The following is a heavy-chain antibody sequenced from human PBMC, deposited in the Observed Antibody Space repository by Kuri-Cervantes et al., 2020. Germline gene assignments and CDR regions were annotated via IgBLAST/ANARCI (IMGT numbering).Heavy chain of an antibody. CDR2: ITPFNGNT. J-gene: IGHJ6*02. CDR3: ARESQDGMDV. CDR1: GYTFTYRY. Sequence: SVKVSCKASGYTFTYRYLHWVRQAPGQALEWMGWITPFNGNTNYAQKFQDRVTITRDRSMSTAYMELSSLRSEDTAVYYCARESQDGMDVWGQGTTVTVSS. V-gene: IGHV1-45*02.